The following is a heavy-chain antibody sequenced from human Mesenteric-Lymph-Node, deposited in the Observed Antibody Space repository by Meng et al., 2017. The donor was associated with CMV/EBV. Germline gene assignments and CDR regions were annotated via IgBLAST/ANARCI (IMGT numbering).Heavy chain of an antibody. Sequence: SVKVSCKASGGTFSRYVISWVRQAPGQGLEWMGGIIPIFGPANYAQKFQGRVTITTDESTSTAYMEMSSLRSQDTAVYYCASAGSDWSSNYYYYGMDVWGQGTTVTVSS. CDR3: ASAGSDWSSNYYYYGMDV. CDR2: IIPIFGPA. D-gene: IGHD3-9*01. V-gene: IGHV1-69*05. CDR1: GGTFSRYV. J-gene: IGHJ6*02.